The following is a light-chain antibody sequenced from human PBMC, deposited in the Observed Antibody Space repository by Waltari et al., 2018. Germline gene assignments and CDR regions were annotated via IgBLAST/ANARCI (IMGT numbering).Light chain of an antibody. J-gene: IGKJ5*01. V-gene: IGKV1D-12*01. CDR2: GAS. CDR3: QQASRLPIT. Sequence: DIQMTKSPTTVSASVGDRVTITCRASQGIKSWLVWYQQKPGHAPRFRVSGASRLEGGVPSPFSTSGSGTDFTLTSSSLQPEDFATYYCQQASRLPITFGQGTRLEIK. CDR1: QGIKSW.